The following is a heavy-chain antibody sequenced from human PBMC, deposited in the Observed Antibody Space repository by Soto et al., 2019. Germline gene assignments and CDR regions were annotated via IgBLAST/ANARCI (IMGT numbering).Heavy chain of an antibody. V-gene: IGHV3-64*01. CDR1: GFTFSSYA. J-gene: IGHJ4*02. Sequence: GGSLRLSCAASGFTFSSYAMHWVRQAPGKGLEYVSAISSNGGSTYYANSVKGRFTISRDNSKNTLYLQMGSLRAEDMAVYYWAGQWYGFSSFGDWGRGTRATLS. CDR2: ISSNGGST. CDR3: AGQWYGFSSFGD. D-gene: IGHD2-8*01.